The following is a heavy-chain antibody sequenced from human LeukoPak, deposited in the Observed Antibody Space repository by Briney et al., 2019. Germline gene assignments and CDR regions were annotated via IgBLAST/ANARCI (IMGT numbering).Heavy chain of an antibody. D-gene: IGHD5-24*01. J-gene: IGHJ4*02. Sequence: PGGSLRLSCAASGFTFSSYEMNWVRQAPGKGLEWVSYISSSGSTIYYADSVKGRFTISRDNSKNTVYLQINSLTAEDTAVYFCGRDSRWAQPDYWGQGTLVTVSS. V-gene: IGHV3-48*03. CDR2: ISSSGSTI. CDR3: GRDSRWAQPDY. CDR1: GFTFSSYE.